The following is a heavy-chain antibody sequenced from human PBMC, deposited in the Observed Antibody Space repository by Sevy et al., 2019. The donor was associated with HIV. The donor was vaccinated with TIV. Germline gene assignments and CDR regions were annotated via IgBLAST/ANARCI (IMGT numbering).Heavy chain of an antibody. D-gene: IGHD3-16*02. J-gene: IGHJ4*02. CDR2: IRQDGNEI. CDR1: GFTFHTYW. CDR3: ARRYFDV. Sequence: GGSLRLSCAASGFTFHTYWMQWVRQAPGKGLEWVANIRQDGNEIYYADSVKGRFTISRDNAMQSFYLEMNNLGVEDSGIYYCARRYFDVWGQGTLVTVSS. V-gene: IGHV3-7*01.